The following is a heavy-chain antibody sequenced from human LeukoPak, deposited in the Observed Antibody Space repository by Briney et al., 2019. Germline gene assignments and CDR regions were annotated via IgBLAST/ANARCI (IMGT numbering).Heavy chain of an antibody. V-gene: IGHV3-21*01. CDR1: GFIFSSYT. Sequence: PGGSLRLSCAASGFIFSSYTINWLPQAPGKGLECVPSISGSSTEIYYADSVKGRFTISRDNAKSSVYLQMNSLRAEDTAVYYCARDRLYVGFDIWGQGTMVTVSS. D-gene: IGHD2-8*01. CDR3: ARDRLYVGFDI. CDR2: ISGSSTEI. J-gene: IGHJ3*02.